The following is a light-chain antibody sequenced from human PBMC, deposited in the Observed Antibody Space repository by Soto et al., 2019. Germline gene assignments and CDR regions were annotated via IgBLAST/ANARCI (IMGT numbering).Light chain of an antibody. CDR1: QRVSSSY. Sequence: EMVLTQSPGTLSLSPGERATLSCRASQRVSSSYLAWYQQKPGQAPGLLNYGASSRATGIPDSFSGSVSEINLTLTISRLEPEDFAVYYCYQYRSSSWTVGRGAKGEI. V-gene: IGKV3-20*01. CDR3: YQYRSSSWT. J-gene: IGKJ1*01. CDR2: GAS.